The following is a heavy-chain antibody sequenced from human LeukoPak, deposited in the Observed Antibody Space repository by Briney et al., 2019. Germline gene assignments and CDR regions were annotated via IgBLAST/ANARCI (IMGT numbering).Heavy chain of an antibody. J-gene: IGHJ3*02. CDR1: GFTFDDYA. CDR2: ISWNSGSI. Sequence: GRSLRLSCAASGFTFDDYAMHWVRQAPGKGLEWVSGISWNSGSIGYADSVKGRFTISRDNAKNSLYLQMNSLRAEDTALYYCAKIGPGDAFDIWGQVTMVTVSS. V-gene: IGHV3-9*01. CDR3: AKIGPGDAFDI.